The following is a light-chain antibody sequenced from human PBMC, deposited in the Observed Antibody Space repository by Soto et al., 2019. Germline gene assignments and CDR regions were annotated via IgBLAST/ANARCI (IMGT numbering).Light chain of an antibody. J-gene: IGKJ1*01. CDR2: AAS. V-gene: IGKV3-15*01. Sequence: EIMMTQSPATLSVSPGDRATLSCRVSESVTSSLAWYQQKPGQPPRLLIYAASTRATDVPARFSGGGSETEFTLTISSLQSEDFAVYFCQQYNIWPLWTFGQGTKVDIK. CDR3: QQYNIWPLWT. CDR1: ESVTSS.